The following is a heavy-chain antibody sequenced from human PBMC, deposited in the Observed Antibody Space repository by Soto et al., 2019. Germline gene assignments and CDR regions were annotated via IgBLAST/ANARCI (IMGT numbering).Heavy chain of an antibody. D-gene: IGHD6-19*01. V-gene: IGHV3-48*02. J-gene: IGHJ4*02. CDR3: ARESPDSQWLPTRYFDY. CDR1: RFTFSDYS. CDR2: ISGGGETI. Sequence: EVQLVESGGDLVQPGGSLRLACAASRFTFSDYSMNWVRQAPGKWLEWVSYISGGGETIYYADSVRGRFTISRDNAKNSLFLQMNSLRDEDTAVYYCARESPDSQWLPTRYFDYWGQGTLVTVSS.